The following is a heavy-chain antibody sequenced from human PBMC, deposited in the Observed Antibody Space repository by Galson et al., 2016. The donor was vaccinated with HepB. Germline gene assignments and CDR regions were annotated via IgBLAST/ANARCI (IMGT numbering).Heavy chain of an antibody. CDR1: RFTFSDYA. V-gene: IGHV3-30-3*01. CDR2: ISYGGSNE. D-gene: IGHD4-17*01. Sequence: SLRLSCAASRFTFSDYAMHWVRQAPGKGLEWVAVISYGGSNEYYADSVKGRFTISRDNSKSTLYLQMISLRAEDTAVYYCARSDYGDYVTGAFDIWGQGTMVTVSS. J-gene: IGHJ3*02. CDR3: ARSDYGDYVTGAFDI.